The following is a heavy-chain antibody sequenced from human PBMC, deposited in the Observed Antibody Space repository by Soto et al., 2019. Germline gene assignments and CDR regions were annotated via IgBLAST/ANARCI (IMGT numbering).Heavy chain of an antibody. V-gene: IGHV3-13*01. Sequence: GGSLRLSCAAYGFTFSTYDMHWVRQATGKGLEWVSAIGTIRDTYYLDSVKGRFTTSRENAKNSVYLQMNSLRAGDTAVYYCARGRSNQYESSPPPKFDPWGRGTLVTVSS. D-gene: IGHD2-8*01. CDR3: ARGRSNQYESSPPPKFDP. CDR1: GFTFSTYD. CDR2: IGTIRDT. J-gene: IGHJ5*02.